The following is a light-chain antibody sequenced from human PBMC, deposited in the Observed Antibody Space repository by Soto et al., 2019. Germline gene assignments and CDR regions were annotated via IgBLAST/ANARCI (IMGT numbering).Light chain of an antibody. CDR2: EGS. CDR1: SSDVGRHNL. V-gene: IGLV2-23*01. CDR3: CSYAGSSPWV. Sequence: QSVLTQPASVSGSPGQSITISCTGTSSDVGRHNLVSWYQQHPGKAPKLMIYEGSKRPSGVSNRFSGSKSGNTASLTISGLQAEDEADYYCCSYAGSSPWVFGGGTKLTVL. J-gene: IGLJ3*02.